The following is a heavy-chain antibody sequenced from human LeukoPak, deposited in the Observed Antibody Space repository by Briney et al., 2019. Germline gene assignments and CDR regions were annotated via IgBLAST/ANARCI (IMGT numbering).Heavy chain of an antibody. D-gene: IGHD6-19*01. CDR3: ARDPRSGWSLSHYYGMDV. V-gene: IGHV4-4*02. CDR2: IYHSGST. J-gene: IGHJ6*02. Sequence: SETLSLTCAASGGSISSSNWWSWVRQPPGQGLEWIGEIYHSGSTNYNPSLKSRVTISVDKSKNQFSLQLNSVTPEDTAVYYCARDPRSGWSLSHYYGMDVWGQGTTVTVSS. CDR1: GGSISSSNW.